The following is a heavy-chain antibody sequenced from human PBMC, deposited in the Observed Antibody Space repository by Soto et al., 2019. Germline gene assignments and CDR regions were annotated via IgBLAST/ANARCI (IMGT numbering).Heavy chain of an antibody. CDR1: GGSLSSYY. J-gene: IGHJ4*02. D-gene: IGHD2-8*02. Sequence: SETLSLTCVVSGGSLSSYYWSWIRQPPGKGLEWIGYIYYSGSTNYNPSLKSRVTISVDTSKNQFSLKLSSVTAADTAVYYCARDKITGLFDYWGQGTLITVSS. CDR2: IYYSGST. CDR3: ARDKITGLFDY. V-gene: IGHV4-59*01.